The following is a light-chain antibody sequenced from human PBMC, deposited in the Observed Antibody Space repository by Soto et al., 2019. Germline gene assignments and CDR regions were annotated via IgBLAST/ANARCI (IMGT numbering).Light chain of an antibody. CDR3: RSYTSKSTLV. J-gene: IGLJ2*01. CDR1: RRDVGGYNY. Sequence: QSALTQPASVSGSPGQSITISCTGTRRDVGGYNYVSWYQQYPGKAPKLMIYDVSKRPSGVSKRFSGSKSGNTASLTNSGLQAEDEADYYCRSYTSKSTLVFGGGTKLTVL. V-gene: IGLV2-14*01. CDR2: DVS.